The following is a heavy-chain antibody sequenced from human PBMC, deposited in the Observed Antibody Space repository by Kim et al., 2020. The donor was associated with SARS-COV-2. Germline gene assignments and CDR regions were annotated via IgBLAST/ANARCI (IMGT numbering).Heavy chain of an antibody. V-gene: IGHV3-30*04. CDR1: GFTFSSYA. J-gene: IGHJ5*02. Sequence: GGSLRLSCVASGFTFSSYAMHWVRQAPGKGLEWVAVISYDGSNKYYADSVKGRFTISRDNSKNTLYLQMNSLRAEDTAVYYCARGITSGSYDWFDPWGQGTLVTVSS. CDR2: ISYDGSNK. D-gene: IGHD1-26*01. CDR3: ARGITSGSYDWFDP.